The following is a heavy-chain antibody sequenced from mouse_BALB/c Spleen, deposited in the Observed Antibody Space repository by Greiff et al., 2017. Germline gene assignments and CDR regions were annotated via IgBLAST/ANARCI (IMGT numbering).Heavy chain of an antibody. Sequence: DVMLVESGGGLVKPGGSLKLSCAASGFTFSSYTMSWVRQTPEKRLEWVATISSGGSYTYYPDSVKGRFTISRDNAKNTLYLQMSSLKSEDTAMYYCTRDEGYGNYWFAYWGQGTLVTVSA. D-gene: IGHD2-1*01. CDR3: TRDEGYGNYWFAY. CDR2: ISSGGSYT. V-gene: IGHV5-6-4*01. J-gene: IGHJ3*01. CDR1: GFTFSSYT.